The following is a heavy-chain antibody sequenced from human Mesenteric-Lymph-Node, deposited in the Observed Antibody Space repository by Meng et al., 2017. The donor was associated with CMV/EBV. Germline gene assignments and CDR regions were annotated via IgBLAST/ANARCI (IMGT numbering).Heavy chain of an antibody. CDR2: INHSGNT. CDR3: VRGGAPYAFDI. D-gene: IGHD3-10*01. CDR1: GGSFSGFY. J-gene: IGHJ3*02. V-gene: IGHV4-34*01. Sequence: TCAIYGGSFSGFYWSWIRQPPGTGLEWIGEINHSGNTNYNPSLKSRVTISVDTSKNQFSLKLSSVIAADTAVYYCVRGGAPYAFDIWGQGRMVTVSS.